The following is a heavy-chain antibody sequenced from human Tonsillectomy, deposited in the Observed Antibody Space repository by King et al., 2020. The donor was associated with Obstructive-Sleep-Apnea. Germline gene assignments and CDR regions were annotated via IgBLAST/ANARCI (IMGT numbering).Heavy chain of an antibody. CDR2: IYYSGST. Sequence: VQLQESGPGLVKPSETLSLTCSVSGGSISSYYWSWIRQSPGGGLEWIGSIYYSGSTNYNPSLKSRVTISVDTSKDQFSLKLSSVTAADTAVYYCARQKGDYYGSGTYYYDYWGQGTLVTVSS. CDR3: ARQKGDYYGSGTYYYDY. CDR1: GGSISSYY. J-gene: IGHJ4*02. D-gene: IGHD3-10*01. V-gene: IGHV4-59*08.